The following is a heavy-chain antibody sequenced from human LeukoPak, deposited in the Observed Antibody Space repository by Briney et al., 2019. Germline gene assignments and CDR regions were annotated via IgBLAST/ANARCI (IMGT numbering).Heavy chain of an antibody. Sequence: PGGSLRLSCAASGFTFSTYGMHWVRQAPGKGLEWVAFIRFDGSDKYYADSVKGRFTISRDNSKNTLYLQMNSLRAEDTAVYYCAGGVTVATLLGFDIWGQGTVVTVSS. D-gene: IGHD5-12*01. J-gene: IGHJ3*02. CDR1: GFTFSTYG. CDR3: AGGVTVATLLGFDI. V-gene: IGHV3-30*02. CDR2: IRFDGSDK.